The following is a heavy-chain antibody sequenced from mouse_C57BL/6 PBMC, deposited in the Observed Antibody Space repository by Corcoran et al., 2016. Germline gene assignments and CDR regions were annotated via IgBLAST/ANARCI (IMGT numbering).Heavy chain of an antibody. J-gene: IGHJ1*03. Sequence: QVQLKQSGAELVRPGASVKLSCKASGYTFTDYYINWVKQRPGQGLEWIARIYPGSGNTYYNEKFKGKATLTAEKSSSTAYMQLSSLTSEDSAVYFCVRGAITTVVDYWYFDVWGTGTTVTGSS. CDR3: VRGAITTVVDYWYFDV. D-gene: IGHD1-1*01. CDR2: IYPGSGNT. V-gene: IGHV1-76*01. CDR1: GYTFTDYY.